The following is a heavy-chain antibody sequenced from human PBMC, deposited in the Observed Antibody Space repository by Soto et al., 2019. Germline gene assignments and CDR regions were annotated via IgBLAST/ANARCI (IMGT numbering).Heavy chain of an antibody. Sequence: QVQLQESGPGLVKPSQTLSLTCTVSGGSISSGGYYWSWIRQHPGKGLEWIGYIYYSGSTYYNPSLKSRVTISVDTSKNQFALKLSSVTAADTAVYYCARGRHCSSTGCPTSTYYYYGMDVWGQGTTVTVSS. V-gene: IGHV4-31*03. CDR1: GGSISSGGYY. D-gene: IGHD2-2*01. CDR3: ARGRHCSSTGCPTSTYYYYGMDV. J-gene: IGHJ6*02. CDR2: IYYSGST.